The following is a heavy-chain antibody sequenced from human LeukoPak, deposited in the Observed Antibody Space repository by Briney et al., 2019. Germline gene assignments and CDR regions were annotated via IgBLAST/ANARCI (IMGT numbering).Heavy chain of an antibody. Sequence: SETLSLTCAVSRYSISSGYYWGWIRQPPGKGLEWIGSIYHSGRPYYNPSLRSRVTISVDTSKNQFSLRVSSVTAADTAVYYCARQTSKGWGIDYWGQGILVTVSS. J-gene: IGHJ4*02. V-gene: IGHV4-38-2*01. D-gene: IGHD3-16*01. CDR2: IYHSGRP. CDR3: ARQTSKGWGIDY. CDR1: RYSISSGYY.